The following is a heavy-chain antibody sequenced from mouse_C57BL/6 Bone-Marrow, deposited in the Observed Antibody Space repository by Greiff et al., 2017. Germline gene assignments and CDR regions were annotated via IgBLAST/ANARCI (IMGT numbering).Heavy chain of an antibody. D-gene: IGHD1-1*01. CDR2: ISDGGSYT. CDR1: GFTFSSYA. V-gene: IGHV5-4*03. Sequence: EVNVVESGGGLVKPGGSLKLSCAASGFTFSSYAMSWVRQTPEKRLEWVATISDGGSYTYYPDNVKGRFTISRDNAKNNLYLQMSHLKSEDTAMYYCARLSTVVATDYWGQGTTLTVSS. J-gene: IGHJ2*01. CDR3: ARLSTVVATDY.